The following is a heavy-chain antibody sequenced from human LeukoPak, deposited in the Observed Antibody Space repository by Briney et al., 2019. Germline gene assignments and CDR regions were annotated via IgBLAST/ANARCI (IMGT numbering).Heavy chain of an antibody. Sequence: GASVKVSCKASGYTFTSYGFSWVRRAPGQGLEWMGWISAYNGNTNYAQNLQGRVTMTTDTSTSTAYMELRSLRSDDTAVYYCARAAPLLSDPFDYWGQGTLVTVSS. J-gene: IGHJ4*02. CDR1: GYTFTSYG. V-gene: IGHV1-18*01. CDR3: ARAAPLLSDPFDY. CDR2: ISAYNGNT. D-gene: IGHD3-10*01.